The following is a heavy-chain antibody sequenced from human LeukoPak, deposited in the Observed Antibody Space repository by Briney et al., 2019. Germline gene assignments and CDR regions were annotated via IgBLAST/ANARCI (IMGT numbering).Heavy chain of an antibody. J-gene: IGHJ4*02. D-gene: IGHD3-10*01. CDR3: AREAVSGSDY. CDR1: GFTFSSYG. CDR2: ISDSGGST. V-gene: IGHV3-23*01. Sequence: GGSLRLSCAASGFTFSSYGMSWVRQTPGKGLVWISAISDSGGSTNYADSVKGRFTISRDNAKNTLYLQMNSLRAEDTAVYYCAREAVSGSDYRGQGTLVTVSS.